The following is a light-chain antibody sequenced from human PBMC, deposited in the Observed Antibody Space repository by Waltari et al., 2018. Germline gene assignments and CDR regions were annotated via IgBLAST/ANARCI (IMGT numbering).Light chain of an antibody. Sequence: QSALNQPASVSGSPGQSITIPCTGTSSDVGAYNYVSWYQQLPGKAHKLMIYEVSNRHSGVSNRVSGSQSGNTASLTIYGLQAEDEADYHCSSYTSTSTLWVVGGGTKLTVL. CDR3: SSYTSTSTLWV. J-gene: IGLJ3*02. CDR2: EVS. V-gene: IGLV2-14*01. CDR1: SSDVGAYNY.